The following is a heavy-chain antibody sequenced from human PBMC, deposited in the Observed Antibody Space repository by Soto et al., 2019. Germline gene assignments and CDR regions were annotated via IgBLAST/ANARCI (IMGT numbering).Heavy chain of an antibody. V-gene: IGHV1-3*01. CDR3: ARGFGELLSFRTVLGRYMDV. CDR2: INAGNGNT. D-gene: IGHD3-10*01. CDR1: GYTFTSYA. J-gene: IGHJ6*03. Sequence: QVQLVQSGAEVKKPGASVKVSCKASGYTFTSYAMHWVRQAPGQRLEWMGWINAGNGNTKYSQKFQCRVTITRDTSASTAYMELSSLRSEDSAVDYCARGFGELLSFRTVLGRYMDVWGKGTTVTVSS.